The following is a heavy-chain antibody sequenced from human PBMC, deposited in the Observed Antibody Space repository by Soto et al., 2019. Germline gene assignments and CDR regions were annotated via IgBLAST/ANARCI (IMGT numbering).Heavy chain of an antibody. D-gene: IGHD3-3*01. CDR3: ARVMVRSRYYFDY. Sequence: SETLSLTCTVSGGSISSYYWSWIRQPPGKGLEWIGYIYYSGSTNYNPSLKSRVTISVDTSKNQFSLKLSSVTAADTAVYYCARVMVRSRYYFDYWGQGTLVTVSS. CDR2: IYYSGST. CDR1: GGSISSYY. V-gene: IGHV4-59*01. J-gene: IGHJ4*02.